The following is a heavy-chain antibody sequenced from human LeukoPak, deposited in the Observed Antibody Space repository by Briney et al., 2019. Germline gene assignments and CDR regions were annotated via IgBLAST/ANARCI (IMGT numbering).Heavy chain of an antibody. CDR1: GYTFTSYG. Sequence: ASVKVSCTASGYTFTSYGISWVRQAPGQGLEWMGWISAYNGNTNYAQKLQGRVTMTTDTSTSTAYMELRSLRSDDTAVYYCARVSEGPYYYYYYGMDVWGQGTTVTVSS. J-gene: IGHJ6*02. CDR2: ISAYNGNT. V-gene: IGHV1-18*01. CDR3: ARVSEGPYYYYYYGMDV.